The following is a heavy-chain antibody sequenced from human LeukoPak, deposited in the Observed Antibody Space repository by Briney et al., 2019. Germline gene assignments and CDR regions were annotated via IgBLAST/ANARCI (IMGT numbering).Heavy chain of an antibody. Sequence: SETLSLTCTVSGGSISSGSYYWSWIRQPAGKGLEWIGRIYTSGSTNYNPSLKSRVTISVDTSKNQFSLKLSSVTAADTSVYYCAREAYYYPPWGQGTLVTVSS. CDR2: IYTSGST. J-gene: IGHJ5*02. V-gene: IGHV4-61*02. D-gene: IGHD3-22*01. CDR1: GGSISSGSYY. CDR3: AREAYYYPP.